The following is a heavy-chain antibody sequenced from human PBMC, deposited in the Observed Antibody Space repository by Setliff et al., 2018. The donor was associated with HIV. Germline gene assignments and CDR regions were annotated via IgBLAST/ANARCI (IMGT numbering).Heavy chain of an antibody. CDR1: GYTFTGYY. D-gene: IGHD2-2*01. V-gene: IGHV1-2*04. CDR2: INPNSGGT. Sequence: GASVKVSCKASGYTFTGYYMHWVRQAPGQGLEWMGWINPNSGGTNYAQKFQGWVTMTRDTSISTAYMELRSLRSDDTAVYYCASLGYCSSTSCSLYYGMDVWGQGTTVTVSS. CDR3: ASLGYCSSTSCSLYYGMDV. J-gene: IGHJ6*02.